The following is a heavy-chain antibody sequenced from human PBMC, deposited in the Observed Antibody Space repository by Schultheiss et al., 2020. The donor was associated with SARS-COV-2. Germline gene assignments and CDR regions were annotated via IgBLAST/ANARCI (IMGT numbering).Heavy chain of an antibody. D-gene: IGHD6-13*01. J-gene: IGHJ6*02. Sequence: GESLKISCKGSGYSFTSYWIGWVRQMPGKGLEWMGIIYPGDSDTRYSLSFQGQVTISADKSISTAYLQWSSLKASDTAMYYCARRASSWAQSGSGNYYYGMDVWGQGTTVTVSS. CDR3: ARRASSWAQSGSGNYYYGMDV. CDR2: IYPGDSDT. V-gene: IGHV5-51*01. CDR1: GYSFTSYW.